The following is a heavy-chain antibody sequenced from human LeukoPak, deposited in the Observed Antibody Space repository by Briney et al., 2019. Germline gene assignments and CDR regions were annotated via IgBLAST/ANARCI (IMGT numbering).Heavy chain of an antibody. Sequence: PSETLSLTCAVYGGSFSGYYWSWIRQPPGKGLEWIGEINHGGSTNYNPSLKSRVTISVDTSKNQFSLKLSSVTAADTSVYYCARGSKLDYWYIDLWGRGTLVTVSS. CDR2: INHGGST. V-gene: IGHV4-34*01. J-gene: IGHJ2*01. CDR3: ARGSKLDYWYIDL. D-gene: IGHD1-1*01. CDR1: GGSFSGYY.